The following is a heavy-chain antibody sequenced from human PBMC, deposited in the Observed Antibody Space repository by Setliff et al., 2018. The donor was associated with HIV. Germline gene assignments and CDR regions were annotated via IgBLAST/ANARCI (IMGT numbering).Heavy chain of an antibody. CDR1: GHTFIKYY. V-gene: IGHV1-2*02. Sequence: ASVKVSCKAPGHTFIKYYKHWVRQAQGQGIDWMGWINPNSGGKNYEQKFQGRVNMTRETSTSTAYMELSGLTSDETAVYYWARDGNYFGSGIGDPLGQGSLVTVSS. CDR3: ARDGNYFGSGIGDP. CDR2: INPNSGGK. J-gene: IGHJ5*02. D-gene: IGHD3-10*01.